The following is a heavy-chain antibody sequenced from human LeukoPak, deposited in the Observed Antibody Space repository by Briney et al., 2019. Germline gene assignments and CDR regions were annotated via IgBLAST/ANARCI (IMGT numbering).Heavy chain of an antibody. CDR3: ARKLELSTYDY. D-gene: IGHD1-7*01. V-gene: IGHV3-20*04. Sequence: GGSLRLSCAASGFTFDDYGMSWVRQAPGKGLEWVSGINWNGGSTGYADSVKGRFTISRDNGKNSLYLQMNSLRAEDTALYYCARKLELSTYDYWGQGTLVTVSS. CDR1: GFTFDDYG. CDR2: INWNGGST. J-gene: IGHJ4*02.